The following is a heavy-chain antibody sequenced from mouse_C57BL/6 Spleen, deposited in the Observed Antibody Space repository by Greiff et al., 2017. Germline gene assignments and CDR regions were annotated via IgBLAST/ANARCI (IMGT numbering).Heavy chain of an antibody. CDR3: ARSEDYDYDVADY. CDR1: GYTFTSYW. D-gene: IGHD2-4*01. V-gene: IGHV1-7*01. CDR2: INPSSGYT. J-gene: IGHJ2*01. Sequence: QVQLQQSGAELAKPGASVKLSCKASGYTFTSYWMHWVKQRPGQGLEWIGYINPSSGYTKYNQKFKDKATLTADKSSSTAYMQLSSLTYEDSAVYSCARSEDYDYDVADYWGQGTTLTVSS.